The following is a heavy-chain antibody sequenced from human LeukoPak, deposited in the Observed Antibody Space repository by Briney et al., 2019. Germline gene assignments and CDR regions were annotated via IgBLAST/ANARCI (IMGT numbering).Heavy chain of an antibody. CDR3: TKDRLGPAASFDY. J-gene: IGHJ4*02. CDR2: ISGTGDTT. CDR1: GFTFSSYA. V-gene: IGHV3-23*01. D-gene: IGHD2-2*01. Sequence: GGSLRLSCAASGFTFSSYAMSWVRQAPGKGLVWVSTISGTGDTTYYADSVKGRFTVSRDNSKNTLYLQMSGLRAEDTAIYYCTKDRLGPAASFDYWGQGTLVTVSS.